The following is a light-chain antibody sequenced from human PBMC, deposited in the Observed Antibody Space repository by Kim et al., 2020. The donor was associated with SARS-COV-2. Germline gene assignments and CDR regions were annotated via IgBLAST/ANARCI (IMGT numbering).Light chain of an antibody. CDR2: EDH. J-gene: IGLJ3*02. CDR3: QSYNDNDWV. V-gene: IGLV6-57*01. CDR1: SGSTASAF. Sequence: NTVMISSPRISGSTASAFVQWFQQRPGSSPTTVIYEDHKRPSGVPDRFSGSVDTSSNSASLTISGLRAEDEADYYCQSYNDNDWVFGGGTQLTVL.